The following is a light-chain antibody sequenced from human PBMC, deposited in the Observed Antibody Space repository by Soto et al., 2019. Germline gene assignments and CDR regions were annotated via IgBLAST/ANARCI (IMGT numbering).Light chain of an antibody. CDR1: SANIGSTT. V-gene: IGLV1-44*01. CDR2: SNN. Sequence: QAVLTQPPSASGTPGQRVTISWSGSSANIGSTTVNWYQQLPGTAPKLIRYSNNQRPSGVPDRFAGSKSGTSASLAISVLQSEDEADYYCAAWDDSLKGYVVFGGGTKLTVL. J-gene: IGLJ2*01. CDR3: AAWDDSLKGYVV.